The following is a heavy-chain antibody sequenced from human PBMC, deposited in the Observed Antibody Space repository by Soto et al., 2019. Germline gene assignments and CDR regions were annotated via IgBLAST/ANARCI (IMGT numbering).Heavy chain of an antibody. CDR2: ISGSGGAV. V-gene: IGHV3-23*01. D-gene: IGHD2-8*01. CDR3: AKDHSRTYFPEAFDV. J-gene: IGHJ3*01. Sequence: PGGSLRLSCAASGFTFKTYAMGWVRQAPGKGLEWVSTISGSGGAVYQPDSVKGRFTISRDNSKNTLFLQMNSLRAEDTTTYYCAKDHSRTYFPEAFDVWCQGTLVTVSS. CDR1: GFTFKTYA.